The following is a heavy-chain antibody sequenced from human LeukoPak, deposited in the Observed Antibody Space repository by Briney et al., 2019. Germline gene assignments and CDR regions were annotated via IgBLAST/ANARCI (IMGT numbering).Heavy chain of an antibody. J-gene: IGHJ4*02. Sequence: ASVKVSCKASGYTFTSYYMHWVRQAPGQGLEWMGMINPRDGTTRTLEKFQGRVSMTRDTSTSTLYMGLSSLRSEDTATYFCARGADQEFDFWGQGTIVTVSS. CDR2: INPRDGTT. CDR1: GYTFTSYY. CDR3: ARGADQEFDF. V-gene: IGHV1-46*01.